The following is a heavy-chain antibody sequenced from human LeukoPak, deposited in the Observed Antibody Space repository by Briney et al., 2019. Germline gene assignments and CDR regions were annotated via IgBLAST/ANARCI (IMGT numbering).Heavy chain of an antibody. D-gene: IGHD6-13*01. V-gene: IGHV1-69*04. J-gene: IGHJ4*02. CDR1: GGTFSSYA. CDR3: ARVQSGQQLAGGYYFGY. Sequence: SVKVSCKASGGTFSSYAISWVRQAPGQGLEWMGRIIPILGIANYAQKFQGRVTITADKSTSTAYMELSSLRSEDTAVYYCARVQSGQQLAGGYYFGYWGQGTLVTVSS. CDR2: IIPILGIA.